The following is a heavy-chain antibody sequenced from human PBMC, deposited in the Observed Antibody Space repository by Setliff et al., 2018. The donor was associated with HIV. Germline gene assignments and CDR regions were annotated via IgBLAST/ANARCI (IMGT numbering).Heavy chain of an antibody. V-gene: IGHV1-69*10. D-gene: IGHD6-13*01. Sequence: GASVKVSCKASGGTFSSYAISWVRQAPGQGLEWMGGIIPILGIANYAQKFQGRVTITTDGFTTTAYMELSSLTSEDTAVYYCARGQFIPAAERDAYFDYWGQGTLVTVSS. CDR3: ARGQFIPAAERDAYFDY. CDR2: IIPILGIA. J-gene: IGHJ4*02. CDR1: GGTFSSYA.